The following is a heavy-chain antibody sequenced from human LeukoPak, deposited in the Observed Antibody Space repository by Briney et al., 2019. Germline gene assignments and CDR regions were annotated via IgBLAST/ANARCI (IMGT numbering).Heavy chain of an antibody. CDR3: AKDTYGSSWRYDAFDI. CDR2: INGSGGST. CDR1: GFTFSSYA. V-gene: IGHV3-23*01. J-gene: IGHJ3*02. Sequence: GGSLRLSCAASGFTFSSYAMSWVRQAPGKGLEWVSAINGSGGSTYYADSVKGRFTISRDNSKNTLYLQMNSLRAEDTAVYYCAKDTYGSSWRYDAFDIWGQGTMVTVSS. D-gene: IGHD6-13*01.